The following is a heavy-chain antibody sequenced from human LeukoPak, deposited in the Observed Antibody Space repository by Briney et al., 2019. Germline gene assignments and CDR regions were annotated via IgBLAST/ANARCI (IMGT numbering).Heavy chain of an antibody. J-gene: IGHJ4*02. CDR3: ANPPYITMM. D-gene: IGHD3-22*01. V-gene: IGHV3-53*01. Sequence: SGGSLRLSCAASGFTVSNNYMGWVRQAPGEGLEWVSFIYNTGETYYADSVKGRFTISRDNSKNTLYLQMNSLRAEDTAVYYCANPPYITMMWGQGTLVTVSS. CDR2: IYNTGET. CDR1: GFTVSNNY.